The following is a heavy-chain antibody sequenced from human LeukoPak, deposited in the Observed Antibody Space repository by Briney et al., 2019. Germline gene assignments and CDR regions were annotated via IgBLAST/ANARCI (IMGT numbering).Heavy chain of an antibody. CDR2: IIPIFGTA. CDR3: AKYSLYYESCGRHAFDI. V-gene: IGHV1-69*05. J-gene: IGHJ3*02. CDR1: GGTFSSYA. D-gene: IGHD3-22*01. Sequence: GSSVKVSCKASGGTFSSYAISWVRQDPGQGLEWMGGIIPIFGTAYYAQKFQGRVTITTGESTSTAYMELSSLRSEDTAVYYCAKYSLYYESCGRHAFDIWGQGTMVTVSS.